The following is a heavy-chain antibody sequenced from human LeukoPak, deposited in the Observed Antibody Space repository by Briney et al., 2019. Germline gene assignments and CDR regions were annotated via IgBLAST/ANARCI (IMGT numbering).Heavy chain of an antibody. CDR2: IYYSGST. Sequence: SETLSLTCTVSGGSISSSSYYWGWIRQPPGKGLEWIGSIYYSGSTNYNPSLKSRVTISVDTSKNQFSLKLSSVTAADTAVYYCARHTRRTQSLVPLGYRGQGTLVTVSS. J-gene: IGHJ4*02. CDR3: ARHTRRTQSLVPLGY. D-gene: IGHD6-19*01. V-gene: IGHV4-39*07. CDR1: GGSISSSSYY.